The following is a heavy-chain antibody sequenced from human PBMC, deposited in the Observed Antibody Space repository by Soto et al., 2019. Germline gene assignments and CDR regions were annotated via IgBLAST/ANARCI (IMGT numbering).Heavy chain of an antibody. J-gene: IGHJ4*02. V-gene: IGHV3-23*01. D-gene: IGHD3-22*01. Sequence: GGSLRLSCAASGFTFSSYAMSWVRQAPGKELEWVSAISGSGGSTYYADSVKGRFTISRDNSKNTLYLQMNSLRAEDTAVYYCAKDRHYYDSSGYYSHFDYWGQGTLVTVSS. CDR1: GFTFSSYA. CDR2: ISGSGGST. CDR3: AKDRHYYDSSGYYSHFDY.